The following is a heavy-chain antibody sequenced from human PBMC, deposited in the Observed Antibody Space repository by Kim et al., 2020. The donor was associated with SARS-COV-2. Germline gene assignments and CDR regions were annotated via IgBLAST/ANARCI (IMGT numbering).Heavy chain of an antibody. CDR1: GGSFSGYY. V-gene: IGHV4-34*01. CDR2: INHSGRT. Sequence: SETLSLTCAVYGGSFSGYYWSWIRQPPGKGLEWIGEINHSGRTNYNPSLKSRVTISVDTSKNQFSLKLSSVTAADTAVYYCATGILDAFDIWGQGTMVTVSS. D-gene: IGHD6-13*01. CDR3: ATGILDAFDI. J-gene: IGHJ3*02.